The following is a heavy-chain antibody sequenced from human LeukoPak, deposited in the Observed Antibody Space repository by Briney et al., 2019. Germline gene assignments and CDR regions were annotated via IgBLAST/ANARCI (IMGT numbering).Heavy chain of an antibody. V-gene: IGHV3-48*01. CDR3: ARGGSYYSFDY. Sequence: PGGSLRLSCAASGFTFSSYSMNWVRQAPGKGLEWVSSISSSSSTIYYADSVKGRFTISRDNAKNSLYLQMNSLRAEDTAVYYCARGGSYYSFDYWGQGTLVTVSS. CDR2: ISSSSSTI. J-gene: IGHJ4*02. CDR1: GFTFSSYS. D-gene: IGHD1-26*01.